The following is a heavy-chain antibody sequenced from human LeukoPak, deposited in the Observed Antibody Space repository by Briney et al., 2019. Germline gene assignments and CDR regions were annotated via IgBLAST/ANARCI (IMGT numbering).Heavy chain of an antibody. CDR2: ISGSGDNT. V-gene: IGHV3-21*04. Sequence: GGSLRLSCAASGFTFSSYSMSWVRQAPGKGLEWVSGISGSGDNTYYADSVKGRFTISRDNTKNSLYLQMNSLRAEDTAVFYCARDQYDTWSRRGNFDSWGQGTLVIVSS. CDR3: ARDQYDTWSRRGNFDS. J-gene: IGHJ4*02. CDR1: GFTFSSYS. D-gene: IGHD3/OR15-3a*01.